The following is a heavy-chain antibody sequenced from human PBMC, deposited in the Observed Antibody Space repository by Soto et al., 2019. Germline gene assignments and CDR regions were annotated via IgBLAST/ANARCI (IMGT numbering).Heavy chain of an antibody. CDR1: GFTFGDYA. V-gene: IGHV3-49*04. Sequence: GGSLRLSCTASGFTFGDYAMSWVRQAPGKGLEWVGFIRSKAYGGTTEYAASVKGRFTISRDDSKSIAYLQMNSLKTEDTAVYYCTSPALDPWGQGTLVTVSS. CDR2: IRSKAYGGTT. J-gene: IGHJ5*02. CDR3: TSPALDP.